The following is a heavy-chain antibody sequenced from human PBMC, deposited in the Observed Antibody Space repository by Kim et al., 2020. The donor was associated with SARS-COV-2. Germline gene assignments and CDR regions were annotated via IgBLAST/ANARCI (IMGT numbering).Heavy chain of an antibody. Sequence: SETLSLTCTVSGDSVAGGASYWSWIRQHPVKGLEWIGFISPSGSTFFNPSLKSRATISIVTSNNQLSLNLTSITAADTAVYFCASAWRFPTPLPYFKHWG. V-gene: IGHV4-31*03. D-gene: IGHD2-15*01. CDR2: ISPSGST. CDR3: ASAWRFPTPLPYFKH. J-gene: IGHJ1*01. CDR1: GDSVAGGASY.